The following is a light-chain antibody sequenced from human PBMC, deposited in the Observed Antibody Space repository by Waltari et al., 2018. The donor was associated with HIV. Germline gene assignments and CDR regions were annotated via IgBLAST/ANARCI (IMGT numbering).Light chain of an antibody. CDR3: SSYTSSSTV. J-gene: IGLJ2*01. V-gene: IGLV2-14*01. Sequence: QSALTQPASVSGSPGQSITISCTGTSRDVGGSHYVSWYQQHPGKAPKLMIYDVRKRPSGVSNRFSGSKSGNTASLTISGLQAEDEADYYCSSYTSSSTVFGGGTKLTVL. CDR2: DVR. CDR1: SRDVGGSHY.